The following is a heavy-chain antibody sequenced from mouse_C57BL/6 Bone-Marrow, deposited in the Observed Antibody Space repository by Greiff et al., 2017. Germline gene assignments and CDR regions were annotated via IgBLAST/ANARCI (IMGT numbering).Heavy chain of an antibody. Sequence: VQLQQSGAELVRPGASVKLSCTASGFNIKDDYMHWVKQRPEQGLEWIGWIDPENGDTEYASKFQGKATITADTSSNTAYLQLSRLTSEATAVYYCTVITTVVAYDVGYFDVWGTGTTVTVSS. CDR2: IDPENGDT. V-gene: IGHV14-4*01. CDR1: GFNIKDDY. CDR3: TVITTVVAYDVGYFDV. J-gene: IGHJ1*03. D-gene: IGHD1-1*01.